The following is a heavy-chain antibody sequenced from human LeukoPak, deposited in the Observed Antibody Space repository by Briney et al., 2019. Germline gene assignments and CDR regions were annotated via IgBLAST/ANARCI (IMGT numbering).Heavy chain of an antibody. Sequence: GGSLRLSCAASGFTFSSYWMHWVRQAPGKGLVWVSRINSDGSSTSYADSVKGRFTISRDNAKNTLYLQMNSLRAEDTAVYYCARDHTYYYDSSGLYYFDYWGQGTLVTVSS. CDR3: ARDHTYYYDSSGLYYFDY. CDR2: INSDGSST. V-gene: IGHV3-74*01. D-gene: IGHD3-22*01. CDR1: GFTFSSYW. J-gene: IGHJ4*02.